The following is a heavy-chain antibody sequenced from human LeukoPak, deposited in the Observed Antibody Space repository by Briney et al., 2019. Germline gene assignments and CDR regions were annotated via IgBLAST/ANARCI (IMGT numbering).Heavy chain of an antibody. D-gene: IGHD1-26*01. CDR3: ARDPVGAVGGFFDI. CDR2: ISYDGSNK. J-gene: IGHJ3*02. Sequence: PGGSLRLSCAASGFTFSSYAMHWVRQAPGKGLEWVAVISYDGSNKYYADSVKGRFTISRDNSKNTLYLQMNSLRAEDTAVYYCARDPVGAVGGFFDIWGQGTMVTVSS. CDR1: GFTFSSYA. V-gene: IGHV3-30*04.